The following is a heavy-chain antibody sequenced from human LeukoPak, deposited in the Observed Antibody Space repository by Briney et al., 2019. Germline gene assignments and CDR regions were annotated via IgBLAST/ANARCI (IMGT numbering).Heavy chain of an antibody. D-gene: IGHD2-15*01. CDR3: ARSVVVVAARRYYFDY. Sequence: SETLSLTCAVYGGSFSGYYWSWIRQPPGKGLEWIGEINHSGSTNYNPSLKSRVTISVDTSKNQFSLKLSSVTAADTAVYYCARSVVVVAARRYYFDYWGQGTLVTVSS. CDR1: GGSFSGYY. J-gene: IGHJ4*02. V-gene: IGHV4-34*01. CDR2: INHSGST.